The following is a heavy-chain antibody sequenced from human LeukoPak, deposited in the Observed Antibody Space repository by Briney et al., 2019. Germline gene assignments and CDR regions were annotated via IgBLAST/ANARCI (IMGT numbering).Heavy chain of an antibody. CDR2: INHSGST. CDR3: ARGRGYHVDY. Sequence: PSETLSLTCAVYGGSFSGYYWSWIRQPPRKGLEWIGEINHSGSTNYNPSLKSRVTISVDTSKNQFSLKLASVTAADTAVYYCARGRGYHVDYWGQRTLVTVSS. CDR1: GGSFSGYY. V-gene: IGHV4-34*01. J-gene: IGHJ4*02. D-gene: IGHD5-18*01.